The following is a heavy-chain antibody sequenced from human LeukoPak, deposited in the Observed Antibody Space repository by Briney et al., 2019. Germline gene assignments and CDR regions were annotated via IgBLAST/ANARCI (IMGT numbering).Heavy chain of an antibody. CDR1: GGSISNHY. CDR3: ARGAQPELLDV. CDR2: IYYSGST. Sequence: SETLSLTCTVSGGSISNHYWSWIRQPPGKGLEWIGYIYYSGSTNYNPSLKSRVTISVDTSKNQFSLKLSSVTAADTAVYYCARGAQPELLDVWGQGTTVTVSS. V-gene: IGHV4-59*11. J-gene: IGHJ6*02. D-gene: IGHD1-26*01.